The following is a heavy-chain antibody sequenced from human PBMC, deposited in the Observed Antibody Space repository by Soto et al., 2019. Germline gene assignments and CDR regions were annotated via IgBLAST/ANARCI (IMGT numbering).Heavy chain of an antibody. J-gene: IGHJ6*02. D-gene: IGHD5-12*01. Sequence: GASVKVSCKASGYTFTSYAMNCVRQAPGQRLEWMGWINAGNGNTKYSQTFQGRVTMTTDTSTSTAYMELRSLRSDDTAVYYCAREGVAPYYYYGMDVWGQGTTVTVSS. CDR3: AREGVAPYYYYGMDV. CDR2: INAGNGNT. CDR1: GYTFTSYA. V-gene: IGHV1-3*01.